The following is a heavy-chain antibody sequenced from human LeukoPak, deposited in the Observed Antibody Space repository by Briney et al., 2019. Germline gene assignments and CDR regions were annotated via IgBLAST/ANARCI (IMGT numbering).Heavy chain of an antibody. J-gene: IGHJ4*02. D-gene: IGHD1-26*01. V-gene: IGHV3-23*01. CDR2: IRDSGGST. CDR1: EFTFSRYA. Sequence: GGSLRLSCAASEFTFSRYAMSWVRQAPGKGLEWVSGIRDSGGSTFYADSVKGRFTISRDNSKNTLYLQMNSLRGEDTAIYYCAKVSASYYVDYFDYWGQGTLVTVSS. CDR3: AKVSASYYVDYFDY.